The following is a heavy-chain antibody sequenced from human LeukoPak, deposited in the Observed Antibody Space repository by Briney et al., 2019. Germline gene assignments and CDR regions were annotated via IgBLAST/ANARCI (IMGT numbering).Heavy chain of an antibody. CDR1: GFTFSSYW. CDR3: TRGQEDQAGDFDN. CDR2: INRDGTST. D-gene: IGHD6-19*01. Sequence: PGGSLRLSCAASGFTFSSYWMHWVRQAPGKGLVWVSRINRDGTSTNYADSVKGRLTIPRDNAKNTLYLQMNSLRAEDTAVYYCTRGQEDQAGDFDNWGQGTLVTVSS. J-gene: IGHJ4*02. V-gene: IGHV3-74*01.